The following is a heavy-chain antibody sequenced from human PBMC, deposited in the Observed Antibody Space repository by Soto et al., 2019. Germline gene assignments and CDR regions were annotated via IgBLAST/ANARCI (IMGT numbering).Heavy chain of an antibody. CDR3: AEHSSSWSRGAFDI. Sequence: GASVKVSCKASGGTFSSYAISWVRQAPGQGLEWMGGIIPIFGTANYAQRFQGRVTITADESTSTAYMELSSLRSEDTAVYYCAEHSSSWSRGAFDIWGQGTMVTV. V-gene: IGHV1-69*13. CDR1: GGTFSSYA. CDR2: IIPIFGTA. J-gene: IGHJ3*02. D-gene: IGHD6-13*01.